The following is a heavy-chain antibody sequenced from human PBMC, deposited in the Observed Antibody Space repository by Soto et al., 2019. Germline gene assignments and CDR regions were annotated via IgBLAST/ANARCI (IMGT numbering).Heavy chain of an antibody. V-gene: IGHV4-31*03. Sequence: SLTCTVSGGSISSGGYYWSWIRQHPGKGLEWIGEIYHSGSTNYNPSLKSRVTISVDKSKNQFSLKLSSVTAADTAVYYCARAGGLYGDYAWFDPWGQGTLVTVSS. D-gene: IGHD4-17*01. CDR3: ARAGGLYGDYAWFDP. CDR1: GGSISSGGYY. J-gene: IGHJ5*02. CDR2: IYHSGST.